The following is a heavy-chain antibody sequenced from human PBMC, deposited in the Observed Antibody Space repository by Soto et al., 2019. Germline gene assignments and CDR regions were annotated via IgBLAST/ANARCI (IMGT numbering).Heavy chain of an antibody. CDR2: INSGGGTT. D-gene: IGHD3-10*01. Sequence: TGGSLRLSCAASGFTFSTYWMHWFRQALGKGLVWVSRINSGGGTTTYADSVKGRFTISRDNAKNTLYLQMNGLRAEDTAVYYCARWFTYGNFDYFDYWGQGAQVTVSS. CDR1: GFTFSTYW. V-gene: IGHV3-74*01. J-gene: IGHJ4*02. CDR3: ARWFTYGNFDYFDY.